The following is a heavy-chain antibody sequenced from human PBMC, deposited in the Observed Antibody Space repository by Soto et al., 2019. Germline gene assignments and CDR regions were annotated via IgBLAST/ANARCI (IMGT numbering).Heavy chain of an antibody. CDR2: IIPIFGTA. V-gene: IGHV1-69*13. CDR1: GVTFSSYA. J-gene: IGHJ6*02. CDR3: ARTQQQLVGYYYGMDV. D-gene: IGHD6-13*01. Sequence: SVKVSCKASGVTFSSYAISWVRQAPGQGLEWMGGIIPIFGTANYAQKFQGRVTITADESTSTAYMELSSLRSEDTAVYYCARTQQQLVGYYYGMDVWGQGTTVTVSS.